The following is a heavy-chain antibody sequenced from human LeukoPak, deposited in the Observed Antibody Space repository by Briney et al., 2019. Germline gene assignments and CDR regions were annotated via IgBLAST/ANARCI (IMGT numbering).Heavy chain of an antibody. D-gene: IGHD3-16*01. Sequence: PSETLSLTCTVSGGSISSYYWSWIRQPPGKGLEWIGYIYYSGSTKYNPSLKSRVTISVDTSKNHFSLKVRSVTAADTAVYYCARHYGGRGSWYFGLWGRGTLVTVSS. CDR3: ARHYGGRGSWYFGL. J-gene: IGHJ2*01. CDR2: IYYSGST. V-gene: IGHV4-59*08. CDR1: GGSISSYY.